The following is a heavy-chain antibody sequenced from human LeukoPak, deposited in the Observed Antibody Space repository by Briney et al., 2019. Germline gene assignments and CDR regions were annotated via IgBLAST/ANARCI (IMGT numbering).Heavy chain of an antibody. CDR3: ARDPDINIWPEYFQH. D-gene: IGHD2-15*01. J-gene: IGHJ1*01. CDR1: GFTFSKYG. Sequence: GGSLRLSCAASGFTFSKYGISWVHQAPGKGLEWGANIKQDGSEKYYVDSVKGRFTISRDNAKNSLYLQMNSLRAEDTAVYYCARDPDINIWPEYFQHWGQGTLVTVSS. V-gene: IGHV3-7*04. CDR2: IKQDGSEK.